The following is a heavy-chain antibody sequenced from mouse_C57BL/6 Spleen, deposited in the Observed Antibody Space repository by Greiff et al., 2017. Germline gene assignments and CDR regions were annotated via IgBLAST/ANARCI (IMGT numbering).Heavy chain of an antibody. CDR2: IDPSDSET. Sequence: QVQLQQSGAELVRPGSSVKLSCKASGYTFTSYWMHWVKQRPIQGLEWIGNIDPSDSETHYNQKFKDKATLTVDKSSSTAYMQLSSLTSEDSAVYYCARLPYGYDVGWYFDVWGTGTTVTVSS. CDR3: ARLPYGYDVGWYFDV. D-gene: IGHD2-2*01. V-gene: IGHV1-52*01. J-gene: IGHJ1*03. CDR1: GYTFTSYW.